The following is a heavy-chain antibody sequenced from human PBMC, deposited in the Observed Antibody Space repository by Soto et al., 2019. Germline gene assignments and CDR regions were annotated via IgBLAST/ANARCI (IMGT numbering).Heavy chain of an antibody. CDR2: IYYSEST. CDR3: ATPWFGDGDY. CDR1: GGSISTSYY. Sequence: QLQLQESGPGLVKPSETLSLTCTVSGGSISTSYYWGWIRQPPGKGLKWIGSIYYSESTYYNPSLKGRVTLSVGTSKNQFSLKLSSVTAADTAVYYCATPWFGDGDYWGQGTLVTVSS. V-gene: IGHV4-39*01. J-gene: IGHJ4*02. D-gene: IGHD3-10*01.